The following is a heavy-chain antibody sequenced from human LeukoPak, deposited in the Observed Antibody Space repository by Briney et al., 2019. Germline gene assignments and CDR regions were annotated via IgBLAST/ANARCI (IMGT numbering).Heavy chain of an antibody. CDR3: AADDLTRAY. CDR2: IVVGSGNA. V-gene: IGHV1-58*02. J-gene: IGHJ4*02. CDR1: GFTFTNSA. Sequence: GAPLKVSCKASGFTFTNSAIQWVRQARGQRLEWLGWIVVGSGNANYAQKFQDRVIITRDMSTSTAYMEVSSLRSEDTAVYYCAADDLTRAYWGQGTLVTVSS.